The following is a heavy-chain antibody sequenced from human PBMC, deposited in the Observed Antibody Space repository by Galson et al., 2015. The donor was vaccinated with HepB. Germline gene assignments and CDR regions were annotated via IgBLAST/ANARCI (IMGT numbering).Heavy chain of an antibody. CDR2: IYWDDDK. Sequence: PALVKPTQTLTLTCTFSGFSLSTSGVSVGWVRQPPGKALEWLALIYWDDDKRYSPSLKSRLAINMDTSKNQVVLTLTSMDPVDTGTYYCVHFTSRWRQSPFSWGQGTLVTVSS. CDR3: VHFTSRWRQSPFS. D-gene: IGHD5-24*01. V-gene: IGHV2-5*02. CDR1: GFSLSTSGVS. J-gene: IGHJ5*02.